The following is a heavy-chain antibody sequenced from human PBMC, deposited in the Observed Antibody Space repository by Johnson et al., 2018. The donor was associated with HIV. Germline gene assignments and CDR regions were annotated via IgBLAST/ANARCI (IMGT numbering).Heavy chain of an antibody. D-gene: IGHD6-13*01. Sequence: QVQLVESGGGAVQPGRSLRLSCAASGFTFSSYGMHWVRQAPGKGLEWVAVIWYDGSNKYYADSVKGRFTISRDNSKNTLYLQMNSLRAEDTAVYYCTTDPIAAAGPDAFDIWGQGTMVTVSS. V-gene: IGHV3-33*01. CDR2: IWYDGSNK. CDR1: GFTFSSYG. J-gene: IGHJ3*02. CDR3: TTDPIAAAGPDAFDI.